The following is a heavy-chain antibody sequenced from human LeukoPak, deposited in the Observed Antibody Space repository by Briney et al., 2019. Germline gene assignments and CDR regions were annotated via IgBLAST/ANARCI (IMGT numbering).Heavy chain of an antibody. Sequence: PGGSLRLSCAASGFNLRTFWIHWIRQDAGGRLVWVSRISPDGSVTTYTASVKGRFAISRDNAKNTLYLEINSLRADDAAIYYCVSDSGLRSGGDFWGQGTPVTVSS. D-gene: IGHD1-26*01. J-gene: IGHJ4*02. CDR3: VSDSGLRSGGDF. CDR1: GFNLRTFW. CDR2: ISPDGSVT. V-gene: IGHV3-74*01.